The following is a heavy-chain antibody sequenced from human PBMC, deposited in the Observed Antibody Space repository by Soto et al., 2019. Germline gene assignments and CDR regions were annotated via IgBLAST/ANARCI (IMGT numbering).Heavy chain of an antibody. CDR2: INAGNGNT. CDR1: GYTFTSYA. V-gene: IGHV1-3*01. J-gene: IGHJ4*02. Sequence: GASVKLSCKASGYTFTSYAMHWVRQAPRQRLEWMGWINAGNGNTKYSQKFQGRVTIARDTSASTAYMELSSLTSEDTAVYYCARERSFDWLPDFDYWGQGTLVTVSS. D-gene: IGHD3-9*01. CDR3: ARERSFDWLPDFDY.